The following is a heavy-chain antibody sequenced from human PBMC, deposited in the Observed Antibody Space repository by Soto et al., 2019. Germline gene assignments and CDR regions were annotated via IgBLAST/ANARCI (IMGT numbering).Heavy chain of an antibody. J-gene: IGHJ5*02. CDR1: GYTFTALY. Sequence: ASVKVSCKASGYTFTALYMHWVRQAPGQGLEWMGWFNPKTGGTYYAQKFQGRVTMTSDTSISTAYMELTSLTSDDTALYYCARDGTVTTSGFNWFDPWGQGTLVTVPQ. D-gene: IGHD4-4*01. CDR3: ARDGTVTTSGFNWFDP. V-gene: IGHV1-2*02. CDR2: FNPKTGGT.